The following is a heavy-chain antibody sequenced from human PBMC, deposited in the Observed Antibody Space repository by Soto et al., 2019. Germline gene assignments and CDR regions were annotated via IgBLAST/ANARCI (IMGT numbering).Heavy chain of an antibody. CDR2: ISSSSSTI. CDR3: ARDPLTQYDAFDI. D-gene: IGHD7-27*01. CDR1: GFTFSSYS. Sequence: GGSLRLSCAASGFTFSSYSMNWVRQAPGKGLEWVSYISSSSSTIYYADSVKGRFTISRDNAKNSLYLQMNSLRAEDTAVYYCARDPLTQYDAFDIWGQGTMVTVSS. J-gene: IGHJ3*02. V-gene: IGHV3-48*01.